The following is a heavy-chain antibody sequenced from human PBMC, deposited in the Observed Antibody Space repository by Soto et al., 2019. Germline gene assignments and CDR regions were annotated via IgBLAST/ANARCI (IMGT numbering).Heavy chain of an antibody. Sequence: EVQLVESGGGLVKPGGSLRLSCAASGFTFSSYSMNWVRQAPGKGLEWVSSISSSSSYIYYADSVKGRFTISRDNAKNSLDLQMNSLRAEDTAVYYCARAYCSSTSCSPYYFDYWGQGTLVTVSS. D-gene: IGHD2-2*01. CDR1: GFTFSSYS. CDR3: ARAYCSSTSCSPYYFDY. CDR2: ISSSSSYI. J-gene: IGHJ4*02. V-gene: IGHV3-21*01.